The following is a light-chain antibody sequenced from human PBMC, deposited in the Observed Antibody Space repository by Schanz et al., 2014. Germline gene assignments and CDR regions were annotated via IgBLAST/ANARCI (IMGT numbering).Light chain of an antibody. CDR2: DVS. CDR1: SSDVGGYNY. CDR3: ISYTTSSTLV. Sequence: QSALTQPASVSGSPGQSITISCTGGSSDVGGYNYVSWYQQHPGKAPKLMIYDVSNRPSGVSNRFSGSKSGNTASLTISGLQAEDEADYYCISYTTSSTLVFGGGTKLTVL. V-gene: IGLV2-14*03. J-gene: IGLJ2*01.